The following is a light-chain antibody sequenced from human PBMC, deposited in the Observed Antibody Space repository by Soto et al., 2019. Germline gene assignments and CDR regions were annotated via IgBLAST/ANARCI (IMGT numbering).Light chain of an antibody. Sequence: QPVLTQSSSASASLGSSVKLTCTLSSGHSSYIIAWHQQQPGKAPRYLMKLEGSGSYNKGSGVPDRFSGSSSGADRYLTISNLQFEDEADYYCETWDSNTNWVFGGGTQLTVL. CDR3: ETWDSNTNWV. CDR1: SGHSSYI. J-gene: IGLJ3*02. V-gene: IGLV4-60*02. CDR2: LEGSGSY.